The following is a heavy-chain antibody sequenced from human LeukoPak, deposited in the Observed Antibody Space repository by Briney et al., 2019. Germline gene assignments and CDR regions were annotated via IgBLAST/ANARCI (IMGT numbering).Heavy chain of an antibody. CDR2: IRYSGST. V-gene: IGHV4-39*01. J-gene: IGHJ4*02. CDR1: GGSISSSTYY. CDR3: ARRYGSGSYFDY. Sequence: SETLSLTCTVSGGSISSSTYYWDWIRQPPGKGLEYLGSIRYSGSTYYNPSLKSRVTISVDTSKNQFSLRLSSVTASDTAVYYCARRYGSGSYFDYWGQGTLVTVSS. D-gene: IGHD3-10*01.